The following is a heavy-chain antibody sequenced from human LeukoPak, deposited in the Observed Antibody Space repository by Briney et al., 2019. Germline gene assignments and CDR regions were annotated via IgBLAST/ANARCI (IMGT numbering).Heavy chain of an antibody. J-gene: IGHJ4*02. CDR2: IYYSGST. CDR3: ARHVRLLPRFDY. Sequence: PSETLSLTCTVSGGSISSYYWSWIRQPPGKGLEWMGYIYYSGSTNYTPSLKSRVTISIDTSKNQFSMKLSCVTAADTAVYYCARHVRLLPRFDYWGQGTLVTVSS. CDR1: GGSISSYY. D-gene: IGHD3-22*01. V-gene: IGHV4-59*08.